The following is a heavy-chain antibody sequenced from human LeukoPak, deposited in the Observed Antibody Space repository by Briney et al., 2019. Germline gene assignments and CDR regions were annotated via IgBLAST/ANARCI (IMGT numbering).Heavy chain of an antibody. D-gene: IGHD3-10*01. J-gene: IGHJ5*02. CDR1: GASINSYY. CDR3: ARDLGVRGVSNNWFDP. Sequence: PSETLSLTCTVSGASINSYYWSWIREPPGKGLEWIGCMYYSGSTYRNPSLKSRVTMSVDTSKNQFSLKLSSVTAADTAVYYCARDLGVRGVSNNWFDPWGQGTLVTVSS. CDR2: MYYSGST. V-gene: IGHV4-59*12.